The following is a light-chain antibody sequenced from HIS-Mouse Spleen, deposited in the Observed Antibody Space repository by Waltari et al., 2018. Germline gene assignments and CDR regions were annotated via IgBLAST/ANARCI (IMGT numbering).Light chain of an antibody. V-gene: IGKV4-1*01. CDR3: QQYYSPPYT. CDR2: WAS. J-gene: IGKJ2*01. CDR1: RSVLYSSNSKNY. Sequence: IVMTQSPDSLAVALGERTTINCKSSRSVLYSSNSKNYLAWYQQKPGQTPKLLIYWASNRESGVPDRFSGSGSGTDFTLTISSLQAEDVAVYYCQQYYSPPYTFGQGTKLEIK.